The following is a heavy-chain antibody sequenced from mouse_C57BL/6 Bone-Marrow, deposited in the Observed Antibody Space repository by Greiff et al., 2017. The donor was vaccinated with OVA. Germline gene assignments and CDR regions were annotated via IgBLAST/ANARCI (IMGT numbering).Heavy chain of an antibody. CDR1: GFTFSDYG. D-gene: IGHD2-4*01. CDR2: ISSGSSTI. V-gene: IGHV5-17*01. Sequence: EVQGVESGGGLVKPGGSLKLSCAASGFTFSDYGMHWVRQAPEKGLEWVAYISSGSSTIYYADTVKGRFTISRDNAKNTLFLQMTSLRSEDTAMYYCAPIYYDYDDYAMDYWGQGTSVTVSS. J-gene: IGHJ4*01. CDR3: APIYYDYDDYAMDY.